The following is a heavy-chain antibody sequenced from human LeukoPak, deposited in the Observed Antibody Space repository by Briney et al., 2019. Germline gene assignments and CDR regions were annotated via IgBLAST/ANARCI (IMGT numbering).Heavy chain of an antibody. J-gene: IGHJ3*02. CDR1: GGTFSSYA. D-gene: IGHD2-15*01. CDR3: ARGLDSFDAFDI. Sequence: SVKVSCKASGGTFSSYAISWVRQAPGQGLEWMGGIIPIFGTANYAQKFQGGVTITADESTSTAYMELSSLRSEDTAVYYCARGLDSFDAFDIWGQGTMVTVSS. V-gene: IGHV1-69*13. CDR2: IIPIFGTA.